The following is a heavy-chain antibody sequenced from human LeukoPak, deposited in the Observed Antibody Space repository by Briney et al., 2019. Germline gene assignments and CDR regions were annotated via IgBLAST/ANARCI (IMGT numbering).Heavy chain of an antibody. CDR3: ARSSRLWCNDGRADKN. Sequence: GASVKVSCKASGYTSTGYYMHWVRQAPGQGLEWMGRINPNSGGTKYAQKFQGRVTMTRDTSISTAYMELSRLRSDDTAVYYCARSSRLWCNDGRADKNWGQRTLVTVSS. D-gene: IGHD1-26*01. CDR1: GYTSTGYY. V-gene: IGHV1-2*06. CDR2: INPNSGGT. J-gene: IGHJ4*02.